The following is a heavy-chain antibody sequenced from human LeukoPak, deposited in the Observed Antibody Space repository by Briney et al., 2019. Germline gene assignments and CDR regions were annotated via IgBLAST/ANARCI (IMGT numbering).Heavy chain of an antibody. CDR1: GGSISSGGYY. CDR3: ARGGSSWYYYYYMDV. CDR2: IYYSGST. J-gene: IGHJ6*03. Sequence: PSQTPSLTCTVPGGSISSGGYYWSWIRQHPGKGLEWIGYIYYSGSTYYNPSLKSRVAISVDTSKNQFSLKLSSVTAADTAVYYCARGGSSWYYYYYMDVWGKGTTVTVSS. D-gene: IGHD6-13*01. V-gene: IGHV4-31*03.